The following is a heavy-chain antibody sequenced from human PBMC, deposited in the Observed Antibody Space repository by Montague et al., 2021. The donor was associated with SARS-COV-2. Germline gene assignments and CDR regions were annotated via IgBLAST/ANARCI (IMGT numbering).Heavy chain of an antibody. Sequence: SETLSLTCSVSGGSISSTSFFWAWIRQPPGKGLEWVGRMYSSGTTYYNPSLKSRVTISGDTSRNQLSVRLSSVTAADTAVYYCARSTSGWFIYWGQGTLVTVSS. D-gene: IGHD6-19*01. V-gene: IGHV4-39*01. J-gene: IGHJ4*02. CDR2: MYSSGTT. CDR3: ARSTSGWFIY. CDR1: GGSISSTSFF.